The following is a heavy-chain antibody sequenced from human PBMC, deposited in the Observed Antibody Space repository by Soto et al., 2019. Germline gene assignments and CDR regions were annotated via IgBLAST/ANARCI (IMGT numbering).Heavy chain of an antibody. CDR1: AFTFSNYA. J-gene: IGHJ6*02. CDR2: ISGIGDNT. D-gene: IGHD6-13*01. V-gene: IGHV3-23*01. Sequence: EVQLLESGGGLVQPGVSLRLSCAASAFTFSNYAMSWVRQAPGKGLEWVSGISGIGDNTYYADSVKGRFTISRDNSKNTLYLQTDSLGDEHSVVYYCAKEHLSSGYTHMEVWGQGTTVT. CDR3: AKEHLSSGYTHMEV.